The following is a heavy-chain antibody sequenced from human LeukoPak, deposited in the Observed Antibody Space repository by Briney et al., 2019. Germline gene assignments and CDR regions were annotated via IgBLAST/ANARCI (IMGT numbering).Heavy chain of an antibody. Sequence: GGSLRLSCAAPGFTFSSYAMSWVRQAPGKGLEWVSAISGSGGSTYYADSVKGRFTISRDNSKNTLYLQMNSLRAEDTAVYYCAKDQSSGWYGNWGQGTLVTVSS. V-gene: IGHV3-23*01. CDR1: GFTFSSYA. D-gene: IGHD6-19*01. CDR2: ISGSGGST. J-gene: IGHJ4*02. CDR3: AKDQSSGWYGN.